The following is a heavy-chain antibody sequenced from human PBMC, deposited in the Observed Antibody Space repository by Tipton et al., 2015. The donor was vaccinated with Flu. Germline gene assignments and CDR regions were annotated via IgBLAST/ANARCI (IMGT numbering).Heavy chain of an antibody. V-gene: IGHV3-33*06. CDR2: IWYDGSSK. Sequence: SLRLSCAASGFTFSSYGMHWVRQAPGKGLEWVAAIWYDGSSKYYADSVRGRFTISRDNSKKSLYLQMNSLRAEDTAVYYCAKGYSNGWYPYYFDYWGQGTLVTVSS. CDR3: AKGYSNGWYPYYFDY. D-gene: IGHD6-19*01. J-gene: IGHJ4*02. CDR1: GFTFSSYG.